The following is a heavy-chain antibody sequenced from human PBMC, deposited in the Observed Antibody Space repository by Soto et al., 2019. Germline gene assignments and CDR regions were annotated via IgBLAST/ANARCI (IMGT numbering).Heavy chain of an antibody. CDR2: ISYDGSNK. D-gene: IGHD3-22*01. CDR3: ARDGYDSSGYRGLIDY. J-gene: IGHJ4*02. V-gene: IGHV3-30-3*01. CDR1: GFTFSTYA. Sequence: GGSLRLSCAASGFTFSTYAMHWVRQAPGKGLEWVAVISYDGSNKYYADSVKGRFTISRDNSKNTLYLQMNSLRAEDTAVYYCARDGYDSSGYRGLIDYWGQGTLVIVSS.